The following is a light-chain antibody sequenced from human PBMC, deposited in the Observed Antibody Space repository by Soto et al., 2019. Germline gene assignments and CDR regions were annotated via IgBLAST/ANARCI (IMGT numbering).Light chain of an antibody. CDR3: TSYSRSTALL. V-gene: IGLV2-14*01. CDR2: EVY. Sequence: QSVLTQPASVSASPGQSITISCAGTSXDIGTYNYVSWYQHLPGKAPKLMIYEVYKRASGVSDRFSGSKSATTASPTISGLQAEDEADYYCTSYSRSTALLFGGGTKGTVL. J-gene: IGLJ3*02. CDR1: SXDIGTYNY.